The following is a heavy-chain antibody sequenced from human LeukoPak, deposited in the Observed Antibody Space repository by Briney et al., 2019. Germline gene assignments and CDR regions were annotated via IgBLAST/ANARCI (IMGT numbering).Heavy chain of an antibody. D-gene: IGHD2-15*01. V-gene: IGHV1-2*04. Sequence: ASVKVSCKASGGTFTGYYMHWVRQAPGQGLEWMGWINPNSGGTNYAQKFQGWVTMTRDTSISTAYMELSRLRSDDTAVYYCARDDRYCSGGSCYPDYWGQGTLVTVSS. CDR2: INPNSGGT. CDR1: GGTFTGYY. J-gene: IGHJ4*02. CDR3: ARDDRYCSGGSCYPDY.